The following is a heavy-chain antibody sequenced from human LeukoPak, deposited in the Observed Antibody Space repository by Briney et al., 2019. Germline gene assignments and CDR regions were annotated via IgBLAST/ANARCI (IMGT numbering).Heavy chain of an antibody. V-gene: IGHV3-11*01. CDR2: ISSSGSTI. Sequence: GGSLRLSCAASGFTFSDYYMSWIRQAPGKGLEWVSYISSSGSTIYYADSVKGRFTISRDNAKNSLYLQMNSLRAEDTAVYYWARDLGYYDSSGYYRGAEYFQHWGQGTLVTVSS. J-gene: IGHJ1*01. CDR3: ARDLGYYDSSGYYRGAEYFQH. CDR1: GFTFSDYY. D-gene: IGHD3-22*01.